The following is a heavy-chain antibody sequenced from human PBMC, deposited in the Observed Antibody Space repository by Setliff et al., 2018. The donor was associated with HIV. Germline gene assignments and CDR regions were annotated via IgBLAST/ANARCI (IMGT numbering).Heavy chain of an antibody. Sequence: SETLSLTCAVSGYSISSGYYWGWIRQPPGKGLEWVGSIYHSGTTYYNPSHKSRVTISVDTSKNQFSLKLSSVTAADTAVYYCARGVRDNSGWSSYYFDYWGQGTLVTVSS. J-gene: IGHJ4*02. D-gene: IGHD6-19*01. CDR3: ARGVRDNSGWSSYYFDY. CDR1: GYSISSGYY. CDR2: IYHSGTT. V-gene: IGHV4-38-2*01.